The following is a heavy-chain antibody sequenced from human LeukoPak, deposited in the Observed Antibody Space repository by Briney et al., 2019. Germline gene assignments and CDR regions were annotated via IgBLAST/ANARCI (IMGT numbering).Heavy chain of an antibody. Sequence: PGGSLRLSCAASGFTFSDYSMIWVRQAPGKGLEWVSYISHNRGAIYYVDSVKGRFTISRDNVKNSLYLQMNTLRDEDTAVYYCGRGHDLAKRSIDYWGQGTLVTVSS. CDR2: ISHNRGAI. CDR3: GRGHDLAKRSIDY. J-gene: IGHJ4*02. CDR1: GFTFSDYS. V-gene: IGHV3-48*02. D-gene: IGHD1-1*01.